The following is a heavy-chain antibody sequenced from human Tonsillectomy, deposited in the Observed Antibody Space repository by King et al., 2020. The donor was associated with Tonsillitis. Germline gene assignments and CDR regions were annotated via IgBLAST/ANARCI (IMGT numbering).Heavy chain of an antibody. CDR2: ISWRSGGI. Sequence: VQLVESGGGLVQPGRSLRLSCAASGFSFDDYDMHWVRHGPGKGLEWVSGISWRSGGIGYADSVKGRFTIPRDNAKNSVDLQMNSLRPEDTGLYYCAKVCRSYTGYGPFDYWGQGTLVTVSS. J-gene: IGHJ4*02. V-gene: IGHV3-9*01. CDR3: AKVCRSYTGYGPFDY. D-gene: IGHD2-2*02. CDR1: GFSFDDYD.